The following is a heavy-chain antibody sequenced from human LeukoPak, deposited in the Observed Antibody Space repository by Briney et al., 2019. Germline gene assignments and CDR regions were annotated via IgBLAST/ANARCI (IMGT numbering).Heavy chain of an antibody. CDR2: IKQDGSEK. CDR3: ARDLSRIHLWSNPYFDY. CDR1: VFTFSSYW. J-gene: IGHJ4*02. Sequence: GGSLRLSCAASVFTFSSYWMSWVRQAPGKGLEWVANIKQDGSEKYYVDSVKGRFTISRDNAKNSLYLQMNRLRAEDTAVYYCARDLSRIHLWSNPYFDYWGQGTLVTVSS. D-gene: IGHD5-18*01. V-gene: IGHV3-7*01.